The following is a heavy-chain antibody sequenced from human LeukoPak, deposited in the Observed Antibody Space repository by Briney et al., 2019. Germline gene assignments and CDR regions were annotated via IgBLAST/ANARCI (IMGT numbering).Heavy chain of an antibody. CDR3: AYTPYFYDTSGFFAY. Sequence: GASVKLSCKASGYTFTIYGISWVRQAPGQGLEWMGWISAYNGNTNYAQKLQGRGTMTTDTSTSTASMELRSLRSDDTAVYYCAYTPYFYDTSGFFAYWGQGTLVTVSS. V-gene: IGHV1-18*01. J-gene: IGHJ4*02. CDR1: GYTFTIYG. D-gene: IGHD3-22*01. CDR2: ISAYNGNT.